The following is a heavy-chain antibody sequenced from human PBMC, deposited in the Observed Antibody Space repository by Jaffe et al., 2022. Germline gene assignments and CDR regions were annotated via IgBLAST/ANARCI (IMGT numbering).Heavy chain of an antibody. CDR2: ISSSGSTI. D-gene: IGHD3-9*01. V-gene: IGHV3-48*03. CDR1: GFTFSSYE. J-gene: IGHJ3*02. Sequence: EVQLVESGGGLVQPGGSLRLSCAASGFTFSSYEMNWVRQAPGKGLEWVSYISSSGSTIYYADSVKGRFTISRDNAKNSLYLQMNSLRAEDTAVYYCARYRGNYDILTGYYPDAFDIWGQGTMVTVSS. CDR3: ARYRGNYDILTGYYPDAFDI.